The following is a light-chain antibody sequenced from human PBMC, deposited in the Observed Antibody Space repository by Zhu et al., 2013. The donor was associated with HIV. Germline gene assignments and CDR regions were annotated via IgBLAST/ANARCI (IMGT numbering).Light chain of an antibody. CDR3: QQYSSPIFT. J-gene: IGKJ3*01. V-gene: IGKV3-15*01. CDR2: AAS. CDR1: QSVSSN. Sequence: EIVMTQSPATLSVSPGDRATLSCRASQSVSSNLAWFQQKPGQAPRLLIYAASTRATGIPARFSGSGSGTDFTLTISRLEPEDFAVYYCQQYSSPIFTFGPGTKVDIK.